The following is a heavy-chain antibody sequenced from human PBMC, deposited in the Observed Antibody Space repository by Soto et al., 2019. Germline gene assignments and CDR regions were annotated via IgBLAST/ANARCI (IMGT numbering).Heavy chain of an antibody. CDR2: ISWDGGST. D-gene: IGHD3-10*01. V-gene: IGHV3-43D*03. J-gene: IGHJ4*02. CDR3: AKDIKGSRSNGFDY. CDR1: GFTFDDYA. Sequence: GGSLRLSCAASGFTFDDYAMHWVRQAPGKGLEWVSLISWDGGSTYYADSVKGRFTISRDNSKNSLYLQMNSLRAEDTALYYCAKDIKGSRSNGFDYWGQGTLVTVSS.